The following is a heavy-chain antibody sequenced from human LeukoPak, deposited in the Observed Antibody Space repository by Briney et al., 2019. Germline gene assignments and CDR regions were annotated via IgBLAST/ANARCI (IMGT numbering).Heavy chain of an antibody. CDR1: GHTLSSYG. Sequence: ASVKVSCKASGHTLSSYGFTWVRQAPGQGLEWLGWISAFSGNTNIAQRVQGRVTLTRDTSTSIAHMELRRLTSDDTAVYYCATVQPAAAHFQYWGPGTLVSVST. V-gene: IGHV1-18*01. CDR3: ATVQPAAAHFQY. J-gene: IGHJ4*02. CDR2: ISAFSGNT. D-gene: IGHD2-2*01.